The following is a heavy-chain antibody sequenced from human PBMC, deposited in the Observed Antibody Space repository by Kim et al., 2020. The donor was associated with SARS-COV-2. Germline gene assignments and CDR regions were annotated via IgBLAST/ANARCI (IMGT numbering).Heavy chain of an antibody. J-gene: IGHJ4*02. CDR2: ISSRGSTL. CDR1: GFTFSDYY. Sequence: GGSLRLSCAASGFTFSDYYMSWIRQAPGKGLEWVSYISSRGSTLYSADSVKGRFPISRDNAKDSLYLQVNSLRAEDTAVYYCARCNSGSYYGGYYFDYWGQGTLVTVSS. D-gene: IGHD1-26*01. CDR3: ARCNSGSYYGGYYFDY. V-gene: IGHV3-11*01.